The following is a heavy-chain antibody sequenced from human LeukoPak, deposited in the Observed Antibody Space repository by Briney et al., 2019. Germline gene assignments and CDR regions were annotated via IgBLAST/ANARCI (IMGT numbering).Heavy chain of an antibody. CDR1: GFTLSSSA. Sequence: GRSLRLSCEASGFTLSSSAIHWVRQAPGRGLEWVSSISYIGINKYYADSVKGRFTISRDNSKNTVFLQMNSLRAEDSALYYCARQEWVANRGTYSGNTFDIWGQGTMVTVSS. V-gene: IGHV3-30*04. CDR2: ISYIGINK. D-gene: IGHD1-26*01. J-gene: IGHJ3*02. CDR3: ARQEWVANRGTYSGNTFDI.